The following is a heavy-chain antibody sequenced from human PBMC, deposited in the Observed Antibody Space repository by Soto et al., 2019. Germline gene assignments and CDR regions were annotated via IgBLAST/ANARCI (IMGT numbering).Heavy chain of an antibody. CDR3: ARGSRKSYYYYYGMDV. V-gene: IGHV4-34*01. CDR2: INHSGST. J-gene: IGHJ6*02. D-gene: IGHD2-2*01. CDR1: GGSFSGYY. Sequence: QVQLQQWGAGLLKPSETLSLTCAVYGGSFSGYYWRWIRQPPGKGLEWIGEINHSGSTNYNPSLKSRVTISVDTSKNQFSLKLSSVTAADTAMYYCARGSRKSYYYYYGMDVWGQGTTVTVSS.